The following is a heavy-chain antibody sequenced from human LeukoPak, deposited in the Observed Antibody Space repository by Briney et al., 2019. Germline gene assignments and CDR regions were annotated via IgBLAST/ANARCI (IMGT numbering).Heavy chain of an antibody. J-gene: IGHJ5*02. D-gene: IGHD1-14*01. V-gene: IGHV3-23*01. CDR1: GFTVSSNY. CDR3: AKIGGRGFDP. CDR2: ISGSGGST. Sequence: PGGSLRLSCAASGFTVSSNYMSWVRQAPGKGLEWVSAISGSGGSTYYADSVKGRFTISRDNSKNTLYLQMNSLRAEDTAVYYCAKIGGRGFDPWGQGTLVTVSS.